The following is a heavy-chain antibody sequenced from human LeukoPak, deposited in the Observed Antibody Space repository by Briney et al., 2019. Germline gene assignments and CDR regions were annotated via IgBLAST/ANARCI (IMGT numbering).Heavy chain of an antibody. V-gene: IGHV3-7*01. CDR2: IKEEGSKK. D-gene: IGHD6-19*01. CDR3: AREHTPFGSGCTAAY. CDR1: GFNFSRFW. J-gene: IGHJ4*02. Sequence: SGGSLRLSCGASGFNFSRFWMRWVREAPGKGGEWVASIKEEGSKKMYGDSVKGRFTISTENDKNSLYLQMNSLRAEDTAVFYCAREHTPFGSGCTAAYWGQGTLVTVSS.